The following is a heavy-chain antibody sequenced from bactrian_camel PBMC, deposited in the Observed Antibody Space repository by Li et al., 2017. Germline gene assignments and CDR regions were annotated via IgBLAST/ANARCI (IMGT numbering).Heavy chain of an antibody. CDR1: QYTYSSNC. J-gene: IGHJ4*01. V-gene: IGHV3S1*01. D-gene: IGHD1*01. CDR3: VKGAWDNGFDY. CDR2: INTGDGST. Sequence: HVQLVESGGGTVQAGGSLRLSCAASQYTYSSNCVGWFRQAPGKEREGVAAINTGDGSTFYSDSVKGRFTITEDKAKNTLYLQMNSLKPEDTAMYYCVKGAWDNGFDYWGQGTQVTVS.